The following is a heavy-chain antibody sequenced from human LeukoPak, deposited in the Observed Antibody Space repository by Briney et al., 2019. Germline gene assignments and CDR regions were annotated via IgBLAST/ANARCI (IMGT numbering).Heavy chain of an antibody. J-gene: IGHJ6*03. V-gene: IGHV3-11*04. D-gene: IGHD2-15*01. CDR1: GFTFSDYY. CDR3: ARSAASSYYYYYMDV. CDR2: ISSGGSTI. Sequence: GGSLRLSCAASGFTFSDYYMSWIRQAPGKGLEWVSYISSGGSTIYYADSVKGRFTISRDNAKNSLYLQMNSLRAEDTAVYYCARSAASSYYYYYMDVWGKGTTVTVSS.